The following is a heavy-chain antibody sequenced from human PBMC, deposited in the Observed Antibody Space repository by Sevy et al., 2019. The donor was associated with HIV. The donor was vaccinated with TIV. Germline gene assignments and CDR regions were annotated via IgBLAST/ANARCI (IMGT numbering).Heavy chain of an antibody. J-gene: IGHJ3*02. CDR3: AKEEGGYCSSTSCPDAFDI. V-gene: IGHV3-23*01. CDR1: GFTFSSYA. Sequence: GGSLRLSCAASGFTFSSYAMSWVRQAPGKGLEWVSAISGSGGSTYYADSVKGRFTISRDNSKNTLYRQMKGLRAEDTAVYYCAKEEGGYCSSTSCPDAFDIWGQGTMVTVSS. CDR2: ISGSGGST. D-gene: IGHD2-2*01.